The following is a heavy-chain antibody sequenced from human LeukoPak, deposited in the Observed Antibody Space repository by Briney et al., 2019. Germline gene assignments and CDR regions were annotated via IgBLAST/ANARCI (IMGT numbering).Heavy chain of an antibody. CDR2: IYYTGTT. J-gene: IGHJ6*02. D-gene: IGHD4/OR15-4a*01. Sequence: SETLSLTCTVSGGSISHYYWSWIRQPPGKGPEWIGYIYYTGTTNYNPSLKSRVTISVDTSKNQFSLKLNSVTAADPAVYYCAREDPQAKVPEGMDVWGQGTTVTASS. CDR3: AREDPQAKVPEGMDV. CDR1: GGSISHYY. V-gene: IGHV4-59*01.